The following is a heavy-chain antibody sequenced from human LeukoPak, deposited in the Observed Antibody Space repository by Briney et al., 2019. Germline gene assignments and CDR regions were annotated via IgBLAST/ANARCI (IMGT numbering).Heavy chain of an antibody. Sequence: PGGSLRLSWAASGFAVSSNHMSWVRQAPGKGLEWVAIIYRGDNTYYADSGKGRFTISRDNSENTLYLQMNSLRGEDTAVYYCARGAEAGPFYFASWGQGTLVTVSS. CDR2: IYRGDNT. CDR3: ARGAEAGPFYFAS. D-gene: IGHD6-19*01. V-gene: IGHV3-53*01. CDR1: GFAVSSNH. J-gene: IGHJ4*02.